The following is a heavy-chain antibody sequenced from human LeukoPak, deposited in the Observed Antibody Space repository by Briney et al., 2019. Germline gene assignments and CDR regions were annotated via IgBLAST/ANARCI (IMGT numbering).Heavy chain of an antibody. Sequence: SVKVSCKASGGTFSSYAISWVRQAPGQGLEWMGGIIPIFGTANYAQKFQGRVTITADESTSTAYMELSSLRSEGTAVYYCARESPYYDSSGYYSGHFDYWGQGTLVTVSP. CDR2: IIPIFGTA. J-gene: IGHJ4*02. V-gene: IGHV1-69*13. D-gene: IGHD3-22*01. CDR3: ARESPYYDSSGYYSGHFDY. CDR1: GGTFSSYA.